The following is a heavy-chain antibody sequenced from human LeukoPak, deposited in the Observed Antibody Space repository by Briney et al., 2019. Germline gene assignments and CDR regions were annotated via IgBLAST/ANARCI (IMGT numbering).Heavy chain of an antibody. CDR2: IYITGSS. CDR3: ARLLGPLDY. CDR1: GGSLSRGSYY. J-gene: IGHJ4*02. V-gene: IGHV4-61*02. Sequence: SETLSLTCTVSGGSLSRGSYYWGWVRQPAGKGLGWIGRIYITGSSDYNPSFKSRVTISADTSRNQFSLKLTSVTAADTAVYYCARLLGPLDYWGQGTLVTVSS. D-gene: IGHD7-27*01.